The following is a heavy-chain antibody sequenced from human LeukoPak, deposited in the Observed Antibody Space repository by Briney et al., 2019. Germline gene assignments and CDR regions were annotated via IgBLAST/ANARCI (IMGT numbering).Heavy chain of an antibody. J-gene: IGHJ4*02. CDR3: ARAYDSSGYYYYYYFDF. CDR2: IHHSGST. D-gene: IGHD3-22*01. CDR1: GGSMTSSSYY. Sequence: SETLSLTCTVSGGSMTSSSYYWSWFRQRPGEGLEWIAYIHHSGSTYYNPSLKSPTIISIDTSKSQFSLKVTSVTAADTAVYYCARAYDSSGYYYYYYFDFWGQGTLVTVSS. V-gene: IGHV4-31*01.